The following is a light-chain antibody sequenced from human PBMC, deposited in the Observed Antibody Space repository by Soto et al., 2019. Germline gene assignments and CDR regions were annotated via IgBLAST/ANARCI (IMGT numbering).Light chain of an antibody. CDR3: QQFSSYPLT. J-gene: IGKJ4*01. Sequence: EIVLTQSPGTLSLSPWGGATRSWIASESVGKNYLAWYQQKSGQAPRLLIYGASNRATGIPERFSGSGSGTDFTLTISRLEPEDFAVYYCQQFSSYPLTFGGGTKVDIK. V-gene: IGKV3-20*01. CDR2: GAS. CDR1: ESVGKNY.